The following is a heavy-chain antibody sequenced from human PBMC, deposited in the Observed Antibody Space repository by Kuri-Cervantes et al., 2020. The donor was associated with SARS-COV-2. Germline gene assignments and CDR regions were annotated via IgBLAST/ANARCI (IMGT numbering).Heavy chain of an antibody. CDR3: ARTTVTTRRFVYYYYMDV. J-gene: IGHJ6*03. V-gene: IGHV4-34*01. D-gene: IGHD4-11*01. CDR1: GGSFSGYY. CDR2: INHSGST. Sequence: SETLSLTCAVYGGSFSGYYWSWMRQSPGKELEWIGEINHSGSTNYNPSLKSRVTISVDTSKNQFSLKLSSVTAADTAVYYCARTTVTTRRFVYYYYMDVWGKGNTVTVSS.